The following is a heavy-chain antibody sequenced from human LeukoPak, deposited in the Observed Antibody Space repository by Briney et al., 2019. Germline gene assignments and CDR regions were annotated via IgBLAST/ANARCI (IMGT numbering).Heavy chain of an antibody. V-gene: IGHV4-61*02. CDR2: IYTSGTT. Sequence: SETVSLLCTVSGGSISSGSYYWSWIRQAAGKGLEWIGRIYTSGTTNYNPSLKSRVTISIDTSKNQFSLKLSSVTAADTAVYYCARGTLRALRLGEFDSWGQGPLVTVSS. D-gene: IGHD3-16*01. CDR3: ARGTLRALRLGEFDS. J-gene: IGHJ4*02. CDR1: GGSISSGSYY.